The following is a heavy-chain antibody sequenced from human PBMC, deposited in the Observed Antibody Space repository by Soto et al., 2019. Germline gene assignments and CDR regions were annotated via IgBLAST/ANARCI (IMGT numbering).Heavy chain of an antibody. CDR2: INHSGST. Sequence: SETLSLTCAVYGGSFSGYYWSWIRQPPGKGLEWIGEINHSGSTNYNPSLKSRVTISVDTSKNQFSLKLSSVTAADTAVYYCARSGWQLLVGYFDLWGRGTLVTVSS. CDR1: GGSFSGYY. D-gene: IGHD6-6*01. V-gene: IGHV4-34*01. CDR3: ARSGWQLLVGYFDL. J-gene: IGHJ2*01.